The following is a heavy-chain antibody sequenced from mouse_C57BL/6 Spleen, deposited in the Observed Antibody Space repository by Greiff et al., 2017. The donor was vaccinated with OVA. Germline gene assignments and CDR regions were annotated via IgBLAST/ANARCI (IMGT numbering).Heavy chain of an antibody. V-gene: IGHV14-4*01. CDR1: GFNIKDDY. J-gene: IGHJ2*01. Sequence: VQLQQSGAELVRPGASVKLSCTASGFNIKDDYMHWVKQRPEQGLEWIGWIDPENGDTEYASKFQGKATITADTSSNTAYLQLSSLTSEDTAVYYCTTVEYDAGDFDYWGQGTTLTVSS. D-gene: IGHD2-14*01. CDR3: TTVEYDAGDFDY. CDR2: IDPENGDT.